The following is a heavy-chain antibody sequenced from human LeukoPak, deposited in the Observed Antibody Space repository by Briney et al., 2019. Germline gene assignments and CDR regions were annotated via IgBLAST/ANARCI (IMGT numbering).Heavy chain of an antibody. J-gene: IGHJ4*02. CDR3: ARGYPEGYFDY. Sequence: SETLSLTCAVYGGSLSGYYWAGIRQPPGRGVGGIGENNHSGSTNDNPSLKSRVAMSVDTSKDQFSLKFTSVTAADTAVYYWARGYPEGYFDYWGQGTMVTVSS. CDR2: NNHSGST. V-gene: IGHV4-34*01. CDR1: GGSLSGYY.